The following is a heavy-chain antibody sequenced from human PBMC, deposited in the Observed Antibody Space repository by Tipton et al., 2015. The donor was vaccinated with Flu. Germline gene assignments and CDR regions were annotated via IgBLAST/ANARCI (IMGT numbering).Heavy chain of an antibody. CDR1: AGSISTYF. V-gene: IGHV4-4*07. CDR2: IYSTGNT. D-gene: IGHD1-7*01. J-gene: IGHJ4*02. Sequence: TLSLTCTVSAGSISTYFWSWIRQPDGKGLEWIGRIYSTGNTNYNPSLNSRVTMSVDTSKNQFSLKLSSVTAADTAVYYCARVSRSGTSHAGYFDYWGQGTLVTVSS. CDR3: ARVSRSGTSHAGYFDY.